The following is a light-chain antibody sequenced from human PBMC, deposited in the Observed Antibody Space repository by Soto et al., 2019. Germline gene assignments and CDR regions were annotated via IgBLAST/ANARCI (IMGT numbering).Light chain of an antibody. CDR1: ESVSSSY. V-gene: IGKV3-20*01. J-gene: IGKJ2*01. CDR3: QRYGSSPYT. Sequence: EIVLTQSPATLSLSPGERATLSCRASESVSSSYLAWYQQKPGQAPRLLIYGASSRVTGIPDRFSGSWSGTDFSLTISSVEPEEFAVYYCQRYGSSPYTFGQGTKLEIK. CDR2: GAS.